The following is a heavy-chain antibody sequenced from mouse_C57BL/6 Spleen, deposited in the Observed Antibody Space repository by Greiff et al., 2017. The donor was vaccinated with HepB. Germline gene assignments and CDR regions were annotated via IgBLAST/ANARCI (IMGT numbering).Heavy chain of an antibody. V-gene: IGHV1-55*01. Sequence: VQLQQPGAELVKPGASVKMSCKASGYTFTRYWITWVKQRPGQGLEWIGDIYPGSGSTNYNEKFKSKATLTVDTSSSTAYMQLSSLTSEDSAVYDCASWFGVVATNFDVWGTGTTVTVSS. CDR2: IYPGSGST. J-gene: IGHJ1*03. D-gene: IGHD1-1*01. CDR1: GYTFTRYW. CDR3: ASWFGVVATNFDV.